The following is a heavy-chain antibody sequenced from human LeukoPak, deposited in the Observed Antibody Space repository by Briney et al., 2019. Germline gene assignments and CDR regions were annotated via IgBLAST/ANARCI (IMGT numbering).Heavy chain of an antibody. Sequence: SVKVSCKASGGIFSSYAISWVRQAPGQGLEWMGGIIPIFGTVNYAQKSQGRVTITADESTSTAYMELSSLRSEDTAVYYCAGRRRIRYCSSNSCYAKWFDPRGQGTLVTVSS. CDR3: AGRRRIRYCSSNSCYAKWFDP. J-gene: IGHJ5*02. CDR1: GGIFSSYA. D-gene: IGHD2-2*01. V-gene: IGHV1-69*13. CDR2: IIPIFGTV.